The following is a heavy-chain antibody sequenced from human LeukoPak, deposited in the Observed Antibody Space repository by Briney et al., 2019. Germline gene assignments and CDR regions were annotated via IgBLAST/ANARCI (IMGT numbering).Heavy chain of an antibody. CDR1: GYTFTSYG. V-gene: IGHV1-18*01. CDR2: ISAYNGNT. CDR3: ARDKTTWYNWNELHFSDY. D-gene: IGHD1-1*01. Sequence: ASVTVSFKASGYTFTSYGISWVRQAPGQGLEWMGWISAYNGNTNYAQKLQGRVTMTTDTSTSTAYMELRSLRSDDTAVYYCARDKTTWYNWNELHFSDYWGQGTLVTVSS. J-gene: IGHJ4*02.